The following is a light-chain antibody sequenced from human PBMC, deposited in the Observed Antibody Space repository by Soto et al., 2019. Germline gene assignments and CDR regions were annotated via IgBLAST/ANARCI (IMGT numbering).Light chain of an antibody. CDR2: VAS. Sequence: EIVLTQSPATLSVSPGERATLTCRASQTVGTSLAWYQQKPGQAPRLLIYVASTRATGVPSRFSGSGSGTEFALTISSLQSEDFAVYYCQQRSDWPLTFGGGTKVEIK. J-gene: IGKJ4*01. CDR3: QQRSDWPLT. CDR1: QTVGTS. V-gene: IGKV3-15*01.